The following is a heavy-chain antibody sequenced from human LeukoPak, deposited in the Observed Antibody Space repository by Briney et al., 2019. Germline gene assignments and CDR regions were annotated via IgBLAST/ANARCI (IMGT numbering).Heavy chain of an antibody. CDR3: TRSLIGDYHYYYYMDV. J-gene: IGHJ6*03. CDR1: GFTFGDYA. V-gene: IGHV3-49*03. D-gene: IGHD2/OR15-2a*01. Sequence: GGSLRLSCTASGFTFGDYAMSWFRQAPGKGLEWVGFIRSKAYGGTTEYAASVKGRFTISRDDSKGIAYLQMNSLKTEDTAVYYCTRSLIGDYHYYYYMDVWGKGTTVTVSS. CDR2: IRSKAYGGTT.